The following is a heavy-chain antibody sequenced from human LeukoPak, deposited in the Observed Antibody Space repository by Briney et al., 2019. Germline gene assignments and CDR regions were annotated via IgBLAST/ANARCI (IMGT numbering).Heavy chain of an antibody. Sequence: GGSLIPSCAGTGFSVSGNYMAWVRQAPGKGLEWVSTIYGGGSTYYADSVKGRFTISRDNSQNTLYLQMNNLRAEDTAVYHCATWPGAWYGEDSWGQGTLVTVSS. J-gene: IGHJ4*02. CDR1: GFSVSGNY. V-gene: IGHV3-53*01. CDR3: ATWPGAWYGEDS. CDR2: IYGGGST. D-gene: IGHD3-10*01.